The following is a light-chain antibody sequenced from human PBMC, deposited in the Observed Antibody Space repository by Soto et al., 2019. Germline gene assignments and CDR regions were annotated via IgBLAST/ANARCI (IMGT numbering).Light chain of an antibody. J-gene: IGKJ4*01. Sequence: DIQMTQSPSTLSASVGDSVTITCRASQSISSWLAWYQQKPGKAPKLLIYDASSLESGVPSRFSGSESGTEFTLTISSLQPDDFATYYCQQYNSYPLTFGGVTKVEI. CDR1: QSISSW. CDR2: DAS. V-gene: IGKV1-5*01. CDR3: QQYNSYPLT.